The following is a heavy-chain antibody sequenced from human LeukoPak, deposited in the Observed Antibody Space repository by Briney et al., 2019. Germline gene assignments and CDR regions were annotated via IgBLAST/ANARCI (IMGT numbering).Heavy chain of an antibody. J-gene: IGHJ4*02. D-gene: IGHD3-10*01. Sequence: PGGSLRLSCAASGFTFSTYWMSWVRQAPGKGLEWVANINQDGSEKYYVDSVKGRFTISRDNAKNSLDLQMNSLRAEDTAIYYCAKTYYYSSGNFWGQGTLVTVSS. V-gene: IGHV3-7*01. CDR3: AKTYYYSSGNF. CDR1: GFTFSTYW. CDR2: INQDGSEK.